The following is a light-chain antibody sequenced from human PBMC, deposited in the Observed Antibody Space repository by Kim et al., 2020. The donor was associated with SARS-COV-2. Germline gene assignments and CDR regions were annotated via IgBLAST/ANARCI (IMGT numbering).Light chain of an antibody. CDR1: KLGNKY. CDR2: QDE. Sequence: PGQEASITCSGDKLGNKYASWYQQKPGQSPVLVIYQDEKRPSGIPERFSGSNSGNSATLTISGTQAMDEADYFCLAWDSSSGSYVFGPGTKVTVL. V-gene: IGLV3-1*01. CDR3: LAWDSSSGSYV. J-gene: IGLJ1*01.